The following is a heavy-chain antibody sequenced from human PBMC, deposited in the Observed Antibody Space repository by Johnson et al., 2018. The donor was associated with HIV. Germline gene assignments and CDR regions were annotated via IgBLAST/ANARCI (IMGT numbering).Heavy chain of an antibody. V-gene: IGHV3-11*04. Sequence: QVQLVESGGGLVKPGGSLRLSCAASGFTFSDYYMSWIRQAPGKGLEWISYISSSGSTISYADSVKGRFTISRDNAKNSLYLQMNSLRAEDTAVYYCATRDPTHRPGVFDIWGQGTMVTISS. CDR3: ATRDPTHRPGVFDI. J-gene: IGHJ3*02. CDR1: GFTFSDYY. D-gene: IGHD1-14*01. CDR2: ISSSGSTI.